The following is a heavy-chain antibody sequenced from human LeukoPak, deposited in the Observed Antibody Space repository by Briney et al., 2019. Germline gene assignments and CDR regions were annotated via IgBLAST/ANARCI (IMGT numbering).Heavy chain of an antibody. CDR2: IIPIFGTA. D-gene: IGHD4-11*01. CDR1: GGTFSSYA. Sequence: WASVKVSCTASGGTFSSYAISWVRQAPGQGLEWMGGIIPIFGTANYAQKFQGRVTITADESTSTAYMELSSLRSEDTAVYYCAIQGRPGNWFDPWGQGTLVTVSS. J-gene: IGHJ5*02. V-gene: IGHV1-69*13. CDR3: AIQGRPGNWFDP.